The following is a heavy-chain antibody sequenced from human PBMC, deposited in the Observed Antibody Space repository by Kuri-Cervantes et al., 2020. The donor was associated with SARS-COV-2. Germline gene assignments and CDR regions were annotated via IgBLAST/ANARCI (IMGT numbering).Heavy chain of an antibody. D-gene: IGHD3-10*01. Sequence: GGSLRLSCAASGFTFSSYAMHWVRQAPGKGLEWVAVISYDGSNKYYADSVKGRFTISRDNSKTTLYLQMNSLRAEDTAVYYCARDSRGDLQHIYGMDVWGQGTTVTVSS. J-gene: IGHJ6*02. CDR3: ARDSRGDLQHIYGMDV. CDR1: GFTFSSYA. CDR2: ISYDGSNK. V-gene: IGHV3-30*07.